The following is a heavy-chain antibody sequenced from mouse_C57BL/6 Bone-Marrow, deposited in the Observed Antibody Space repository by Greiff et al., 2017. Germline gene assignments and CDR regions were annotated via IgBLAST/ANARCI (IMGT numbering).Heavy chain of an antibody. Sequence: EVKLEESGPELVKPGASVKIPCKASGYTFTDYNMDWVKQSHGKSLEWIGDINPNNGGTIYNQKFKGKATLTVDKSSSTAYMELRSLTSEDTAVYYCARNYFRYFDVWGTGTTVTVSS. J-gene: IGHJ1*03. CDR1: GYTFTDYN. D-gene: IGHD1-1*01. CDR2: INPNNGGT. CDR3: ARNYFRYFDV. V-gene: IGHV1-18*01.